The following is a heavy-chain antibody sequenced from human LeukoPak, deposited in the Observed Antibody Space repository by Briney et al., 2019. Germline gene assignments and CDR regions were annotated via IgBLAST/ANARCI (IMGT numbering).Heavy chain of an antibody. J-gene: IGHJ3*02. V-gene: IGHV4-59*01. CDR2: IFYSGST. CDR1: GVSISSSY. Sequence: SETLSLTCTVSGVSISSSYWTWIRQPPGKGLEWIGYIFYSGSTNYNPSLKSRGTISVDTSRNQFSLKLSSVTAADTAVYYCARGSVVPADISGAFDIWGQGTMVTVSS. CDR3: ARGSVVPADISGAFDI. D-gene: IGHD2-2*02.